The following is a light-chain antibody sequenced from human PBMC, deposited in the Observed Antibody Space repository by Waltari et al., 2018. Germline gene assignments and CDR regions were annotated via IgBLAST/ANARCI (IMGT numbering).Light chain of an antibody. CDR3: CSYAGRGTYV. J-gene: IGLJ1*01. CDR2: EVF. V-gene: IGLV2-23*02. Sequence: QSALTQPASVSGTPGPSIPISCRGPTSDVGSYDLVSWYQQHPGEAPKLLICEVFKRPPDTSSRFSGAKSGSTASLTISGLQPEDEADYYCCSYAGRGTYVFGSGTKVTVL. CDR1: TSDVGSYDL.